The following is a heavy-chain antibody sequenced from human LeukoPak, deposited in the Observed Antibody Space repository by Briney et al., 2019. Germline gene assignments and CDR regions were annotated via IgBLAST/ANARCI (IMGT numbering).Heavy chain of an antibody. Sequence: ASVKVSCKASGYTFTSYDINWVRQATGQGLEWMGWMNPNSGITGYAQKFQGRVTMTRNTSISTAYMELSSLRSDDTAVYYCARDWDSRNDYFDPWGQGTLVIVSS. D-gene: IGHD1-1*01. CDR3: ARDWDSRNDYFDP. V-gene: IGHV1-8*01. J-gene: IGHJ4*02. CDR1: GYTFTSYD. CDR2: MNPNSGIT.